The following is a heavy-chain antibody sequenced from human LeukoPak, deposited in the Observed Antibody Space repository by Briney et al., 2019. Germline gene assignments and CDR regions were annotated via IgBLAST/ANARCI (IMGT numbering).Heavy chain of an antibody. Sequence: GGSLRLSCAASGLTFSSYEMNWVRQAPGKGLEWVSYISSSGSTRYYADSVKGRFTISRENAKNSLSLQMNSLRAEDTAVYYCAKDYYDSSGIYLWGQGTLVTVSS. V-gene: IGHV3-48*03. CDR1: GLTFSSYE. CDR3: AKDYYDSSGIYL. J-gene: IGHJ5*02. D-gene: IGHD3-22*01. CDR2: ISSSGSTR.